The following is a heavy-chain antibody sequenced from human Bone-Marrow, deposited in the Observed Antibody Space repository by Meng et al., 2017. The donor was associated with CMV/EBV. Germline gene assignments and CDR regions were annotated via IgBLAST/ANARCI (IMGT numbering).Heavy chain of an antibody. D-gene: IGHD4-17*01. V-gene: IGHV3-21*01. Sequence: GESLKISCAASGFTFSSYSMNWVRQAPGKGLEWVSSISSSSSYIYYADSVKGRFTISRDNAKNSLYLQMNSLRAEDTAVYYCASWPMTTVTKRVSNEYWGQGTLVTVSS. CDR2: ISSSSSYI. CDR3: ASWPMTTVTKRVSNEY. CDR1: GFTFSSYS. J-gene: IGHJ4*02.